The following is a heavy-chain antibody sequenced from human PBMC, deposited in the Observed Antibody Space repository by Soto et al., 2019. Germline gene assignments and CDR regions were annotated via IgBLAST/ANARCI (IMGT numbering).Heavy chain of an antibody. V-gene: IGHV1-18*01. CDR3: ARDASGSYPAYYGMDV. CDR2: ISAYNGNT. J-gene: IGHJ6*02. CDR1: GYTFTSYG. Sequence: ASVKVSCKASGYTFTSYGISWVRQAPGQGLEWMGWISAYNGNTNYAQKLQGRVTMTTDTSTSTAYMELRSLRSDDTAVYYCARDASGSYPAYYGMDVWGRGTTVSVSS. D-gene: IGHD1-26*01.